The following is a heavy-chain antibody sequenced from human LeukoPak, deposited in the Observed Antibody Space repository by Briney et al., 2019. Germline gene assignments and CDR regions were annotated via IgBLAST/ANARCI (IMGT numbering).Heavy chain of an antibody. CDR1: GFTFSSYS. CDR2: ISSSSSYI. J-gene: IGHJ4*02. Sequence: PGGSLRLSCAASGFTFSSYSMSWFRQAPGKGLEWVSSISSSSSYIYYADSVKGRFTISRDNAKNSLYLQMNSLRAEDTAVYYCAREGTDCSSTSCSEQVDYWGQGTLVTVSS. V-gene: IGHV3-21*01. D-gene: IGHD2-2*01. CDR3: AREGTDCSSTSCSEQVDY.